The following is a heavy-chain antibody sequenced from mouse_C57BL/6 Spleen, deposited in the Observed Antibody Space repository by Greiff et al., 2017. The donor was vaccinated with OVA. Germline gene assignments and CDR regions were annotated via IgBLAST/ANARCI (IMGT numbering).Heavy chain of an antibody. CDR3: ARHEDGPYYSNYGYFDV. CDR1: GYTFTEYT. V-gene: IGHV1-62-2*01. CDR2: FYPGSGSI. D-gene: IGHD2-5*01. J-gene: IGHJ1*03. Sequence: VKLQQSGAELVKPGASVKLSCKASGYTFTEYTIHWVKQRSGQGLEWIGWFYPGSGSIKYNEKFKDKATLTADKSSSTVYMELSRLTSEDSAVYFCARHEDGPYYSNYGYFDVWGTGTTVTVSS.